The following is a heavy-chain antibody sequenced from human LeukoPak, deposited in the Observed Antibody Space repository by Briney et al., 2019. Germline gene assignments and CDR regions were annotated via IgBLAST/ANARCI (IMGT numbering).Heavy chain of an antibody. CDR3: ARSQNYYGSGDY. V-gene: IGHV4-61*03. CDR2: IYYTGKT. J-gene: IGHJ4*02. Sequence: SETLSLTCTVSGDSVSNGNYYWSWLRQPPGKALEWIGYIYYTGKTYYNPSLEGRVTVLVDTSRNHFSVKLSSVTAADTAVYYCARSQNYYGSGDYWSQGTLVTVSS. D-gene: IGHD3-10*01. CDR1: GDSVSNGNYY.